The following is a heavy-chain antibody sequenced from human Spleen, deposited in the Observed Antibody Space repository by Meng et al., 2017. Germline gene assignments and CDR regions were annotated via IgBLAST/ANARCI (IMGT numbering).Heavy chain of an antibody. CDR3: ARGPTTMAHDFDY. Sequence: VQLQQWGAGLLKPSETLSLTCVVSGGSFSDYYWSWIRQPPGKGLEWIVEINHSGSTNYNPSLESRATISVDTSQNNLSLKLSSVTAADSAVYYCARGPTTMAHDFDYWGQGTLVTVSS. D-gene: IGHD4-11*01. CDR2: INHSGST. CDR1: GGSFSDYY. J-gene: IGHJ4*02. V-gene: IGHV4-34*01.